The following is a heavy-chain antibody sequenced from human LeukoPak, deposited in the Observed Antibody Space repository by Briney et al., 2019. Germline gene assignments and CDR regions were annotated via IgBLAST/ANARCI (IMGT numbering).Heavy chain of an antibody. V-gene: IGHV4-4*09. J-gene: IGHJ4*02. CDR2: IYTSGST. D-gene: IGHD6-13*01. CDR1: GGSISSYY. Sequence: SETLSLTCTVSGGSISSYYWSWIRQPPGKGLEWIGYIYTSGSTNYNPSLESRVTISVDTSKNQFSLKLSSVTAADTAVYYCARHTRIAAFDALSPFDYWGQGTLVTVSS. CDR3: ARHTRIAAFDALSPFDY.